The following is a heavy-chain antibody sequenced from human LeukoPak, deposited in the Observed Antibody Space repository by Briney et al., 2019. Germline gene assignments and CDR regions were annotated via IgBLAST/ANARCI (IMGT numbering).Heavy chain of an antibody. CDR3: FNYAY. CDR1: GITVSTNY. D-gene: IGHD3-16*01. Sequence: GGSLRLSCAASGITVSTNYMSWVRQAPGKGLEWVSVIYSDGSTSYADSVKGRFTLSRDNSKSTVYLQVSSLRVEDTAVYYCFNYAYWGQGTLVTVSS. J-gene: IGHJ4*02. CDR2: IYSDGST. V-gene: IGHV3-66*01.